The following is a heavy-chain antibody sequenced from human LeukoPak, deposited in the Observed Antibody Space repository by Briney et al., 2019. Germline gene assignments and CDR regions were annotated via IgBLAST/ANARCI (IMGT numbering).Heavy chain of an antibody. V-gene: IGHV4-59*01. D-gene: IGHD2-2*01. CDR1: GGSISSYY. J-gene: IGHJ4*02. Sequence: PSETLSLTCTVSGGSISSYYWNWIRQPPGEGLEWIGYFHYSGSTNYNPSLKSRVTISVDTSKNQFSLKLSSVTAADTAVYYCARRYCSSTSCYYFDYWGQGTLVTVSS. CDR2: FHYSGST. CDR3: ARRYCSSTSCYYFDY.